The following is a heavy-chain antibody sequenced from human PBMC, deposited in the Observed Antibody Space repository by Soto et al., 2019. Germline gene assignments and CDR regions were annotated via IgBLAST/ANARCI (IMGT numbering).Heavy chain of an antibody. V-gene: IGHV3-48*01. D-gene: IGHD2-15*01. J-gene: IGHJ6*04. CDR2: ISSSSRII. CDR3: ARDGRTVGYFGMDV. CDR1: GFTFSSNG. Sequence: GGSLRLSCAASGFTFSSNGMNWVRQAPGKGLEWISYISSSSRIIYYADSVKGRFTISRDNAKNSVYLQMNRLRAEDTAVYYCARDGRTVGYFGMDVWGKGTTVNVSS.